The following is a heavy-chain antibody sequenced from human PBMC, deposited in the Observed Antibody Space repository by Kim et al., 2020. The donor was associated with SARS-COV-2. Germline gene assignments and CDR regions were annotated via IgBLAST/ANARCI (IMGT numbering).Heavy chain of an antibody. J-gene: IGHJ4*02. V-gene: IGHV1-69*13. CDR3: ARTGALRVRFGYFDWLPLDY. Sequence: SVKVSCKASGGTFSSYAISWVRQAPGQGLEWMGGIIPIFGTANYAQKFQGRVTITADESTSTAYMELSSLRSEDTAVYYCARTGALRVRFGYFDWLPLDYWGQGTLVTVSS. CDR1: GGTFSSYA. D-gene: IGHD3-9*01. CDR2: IIPIFGTA.